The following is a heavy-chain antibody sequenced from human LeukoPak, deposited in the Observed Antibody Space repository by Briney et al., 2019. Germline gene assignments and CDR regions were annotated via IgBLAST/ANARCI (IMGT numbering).Heavy chain of an antibody. CDR3: AKGSIVVVPAAQFDP. J-gene: IGHJ5*02. CDR1: GFTFSSYA. D-gene: IGHD2-2*01. CDR2: ISGSGGST. Sequence: GWSLRLSCAASGFTFSSYAMSWVRQAPGKGLEWVSAISGSGGSTYYADSVKGRFTISRDNSKNTLYLQMNSLRAEDTAVYYCAKGSIVVVPAAQFDPWGQGTLVTVSS. V-gene: IGHV3-23*01.